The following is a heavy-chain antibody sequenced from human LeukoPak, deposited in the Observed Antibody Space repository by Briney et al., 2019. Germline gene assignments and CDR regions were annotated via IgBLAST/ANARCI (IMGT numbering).Heavy chain of an antibody. J-gene: IGHJ5*02. D-gene: IGHD4-17*01. CDR1: GFTFSSYA. V-gene: IGHV3-30*04. CDR2: ISYDGSNK. Sequence: PGGSLRLSCAASGFTFSSYAMHWVRQAPGKGLEWVAVISYDGSNKYYADSVKGRFTVSRDNSKNTLYLQMNSLRAEDTAVYYCASLMTTVTTNWFDPWGQGTLVTVSS. CDR3: ASLMTTVTTNWFDP.